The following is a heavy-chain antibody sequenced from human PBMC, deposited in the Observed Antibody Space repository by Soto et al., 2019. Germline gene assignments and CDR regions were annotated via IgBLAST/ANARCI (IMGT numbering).Heavy chain of an antibody. CDR1: GGTFSSYA. V-gene: IGHV1-69*12. J-gene: IGHJ3*02. CDR3: ATWRACSGGSCYLNHDDFDI. D-gene: IGHD2-15*01. Sequence: QVQLVQSGAEVKKPGSSVKVSCKASGGTFSSYAISWVRQAPGQGLEWMGGIIPIFGTANYAQKFQGRVTITADDSTSTAYMELSSLRSEDTAVYYCATWRACSGGSCYLNHDDFDIWGQGTMVTVSS. CDR2: IIPIFGTA.